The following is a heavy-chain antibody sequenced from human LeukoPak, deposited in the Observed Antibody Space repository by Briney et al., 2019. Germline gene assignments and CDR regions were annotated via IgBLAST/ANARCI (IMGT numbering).Heavy chain of an antibody. D-gene: IGHD3-10*01. V-gene: IGHV1-24*01. Sequence: ASVKVSCKVSGYTLTELSMHWVRQAPGKGLEWMGGFEPEDGETIYAQKCQGRVTITEDTSTDTAYMEMSSLRSEDTAVYYCATDRITTVRGVITSYYFDYWGQGTLVTVSS. J-gene: IGHJ4*02. CDR3: ATDRITTVRGVITSYYFDY. CDR1: GYTLTELS. CDR2: FEPEDGET.